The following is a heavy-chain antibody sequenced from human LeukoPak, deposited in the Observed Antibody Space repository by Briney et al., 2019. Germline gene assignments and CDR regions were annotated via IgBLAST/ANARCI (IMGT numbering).Heavy chain of an antibody. CDR1: GGSFSGYY. V-gene: IGHV4-59*01. Sequence: SETLSLTCAVYGGSFSGYYWSWLRQPPGKGREWIGYIYYSGTTNYNPSLKSRVTISVDTSKNQFSLKLSSVTAADTAVYYCARGAYIAAAQYGYWGQGTLVTVSS. D-gene: IGHD6-13*01. CDR3: ARGAYIAAAQYGY. J-gene: IGHJ4*02. CDR2: IYYSGTT.